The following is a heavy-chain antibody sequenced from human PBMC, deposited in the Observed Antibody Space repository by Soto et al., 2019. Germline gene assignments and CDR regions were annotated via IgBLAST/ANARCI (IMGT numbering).Heavy chain of an antibody. J-gene: IGHJ3*02. V-gene: IGHV3-30-3*01. D-gene: IGHD2-2*01. CDR3: RVPAAIYGGVNDAFDI. CDR2: ISYDGSNK. CDR1: GFTFSSYA. Sequence: QVQLVESGGGVVQPGRSLRLSCAASGFTFSSYAMHWVRQAPGKGLEWVAVISYDGSNKYYADSVKGRFTISRDNSKNTLYLQMNSLRAEDTAVYYCRVPAAIYGGVNDAFDIWCQGTMVTVSS.